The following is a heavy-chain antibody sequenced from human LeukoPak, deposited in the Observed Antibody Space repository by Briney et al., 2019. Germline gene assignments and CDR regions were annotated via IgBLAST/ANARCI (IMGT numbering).Heavy chain of an antibody. J-gene: IGHJ4*02. D-gene: IGHD6-13*01. CDR2: IYYSGST. V-gene: IGHV4-39*01. CDR3: ARGSSRKFDY. Sequence: SETLSLTCTVSGGSISSSSYYWGWIRQPPGKGLEWIGSIYYSGSTYYNPSLKSRVTISVDTSKNQFSLQLNSVTPEDTAVYYCARGSSRKFDYWGQGTLVTVSS. CDR1: GGSISSSSYY.